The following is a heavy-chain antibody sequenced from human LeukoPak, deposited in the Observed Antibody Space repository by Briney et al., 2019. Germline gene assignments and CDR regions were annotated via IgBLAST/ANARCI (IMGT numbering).Heavy chain of an antibody. Sequence: GGSLRLSCAASGFTFSSYGMSWVRQAPGKGLEWVSAISGSGGSTYYADSVKGRFTISRDNSKNTLYLQMNSLRAEDTAVYYCAKTHYGNYGPPAYWGQGTLVTVSS. D-gene: IGHD4-11*01. CDR2: ISGSGGST. J-gene: IGHJ4*02. CDR3: AKTHYGNYGPPAY. V-gene: IGHV3-23*01. CDR1: GFTFSSYG.